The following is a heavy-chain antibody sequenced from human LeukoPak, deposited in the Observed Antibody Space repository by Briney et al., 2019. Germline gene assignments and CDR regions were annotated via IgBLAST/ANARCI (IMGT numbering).Heavy chain of an antibody. Sequence: KGGESLKISCKGSGYSFTSYWIGWVRQMPVKGLEWMGIIYPGDSDTRYSPSFQGQVTISADKSISTAYLQWSSLKASDTAMYYCAREDTAMSEDAFDIWGQGTMVTVSS. CDR2: IYPGDSDT. J-gene: IGHJ3*02. CDR1: GYSFTSYW. D-gene: IGHD5-18*01. V-gene: IGHV5-51*01. CDR3: AREDTAMSEDAFDI.